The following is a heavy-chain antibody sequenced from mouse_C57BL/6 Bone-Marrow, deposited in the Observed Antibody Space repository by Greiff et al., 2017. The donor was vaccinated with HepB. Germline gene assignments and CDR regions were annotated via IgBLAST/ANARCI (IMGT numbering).Heavy chain of an antibody. CDR1: GYAFSSSW. J-gene: IGHJ3*01. CDR3: ARGNYYGSRWFAY. V-gene: IGHV1-82*01. CDR2: IYPGDGDT. D-gene: IGHD1-1*01. Sequence: VMLVESGPELVKPGASVKISCKASGYAFSSSWMNWVKQRPGTGLEWIGRIYPGDGDTNYNGKFKGKATLTADKSSSTAYRQLSSLTSEDSAVYVCARGNYYGSRWFAYWGQGTLVTVSA.